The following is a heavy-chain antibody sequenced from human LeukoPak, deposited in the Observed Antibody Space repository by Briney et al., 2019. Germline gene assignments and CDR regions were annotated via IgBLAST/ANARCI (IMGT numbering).Heavy chain of an antibody. J-gene: IGHJ6*02. D-gene: IGHD3-3*01. CDR2: INSDGSST. CDR3: ARDYDFWSGLYGMDV. CDR1: GFTFSSYW. V-gene: IGHV3-74*01. Sequence: GGSLRLSCAASGFTFSSYWMHWVRQAPGKGLVWVSRINSDGSSTSYADFVKGRFTISRDNAKNTLYLQMNSLRAEDTAVYYCARDYDFWSGLYGMDVWGQGTTVTVSS.